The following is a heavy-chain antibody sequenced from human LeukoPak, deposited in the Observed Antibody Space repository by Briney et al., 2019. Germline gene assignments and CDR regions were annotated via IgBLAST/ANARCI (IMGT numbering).Heavy chain of an antibody. CDR2: INPSGGST. CDR1: GYTLTELS. V-gene: IGHV1-46*01. Sequence: ASVKVSCKVSGYTLTELSMHWVRQAPGKGLEWMGIINPSGGSTSYAQKFQGRVTMTRDTSTSTVYMELSSLRSEDTAVYYCARDRPRYYDFWSGPPGDYWGQGTLVTVSS. D-gene: IGHD3-3*01. CDR3: ARDRPRYYDFWSGPPGDY. J-gene: IGHJ4*02.